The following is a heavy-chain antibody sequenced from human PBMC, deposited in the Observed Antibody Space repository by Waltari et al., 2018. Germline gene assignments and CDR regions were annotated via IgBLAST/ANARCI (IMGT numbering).Heavy chain of an antibody. V-gene: IGHV1-8*01. D-gene: IGHD1-26*01. CDR3: ARVRIVGATNGFDY. CDR2: MNPNRGNT. CDR1: GYTFTSYD. J-gene: IGHJ4*02. Sequence: QVQLVQSGAEVKKPGASVKVSCKASGYTFTSYDINWVRQATGQGLEWMGWMNPNRGNTGYAQKFQGRVTITADESTSTAYMEPSSLRSEDTAVYYCARVRIVGATNGFDYWGQGTLVTVSS.